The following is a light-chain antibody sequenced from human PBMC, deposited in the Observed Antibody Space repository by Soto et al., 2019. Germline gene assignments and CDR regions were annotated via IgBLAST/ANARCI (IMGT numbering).Light chain of an antibody. CDR3: CSYVVSSSFNWV. J-gene: IGLJ3*02. Sequence: QSALTQPASVSGSPGQSITISCTGTSSDAGSYNLVSWYQQHPGKAPKVIIYEGSKRPSGVSNRFSGSKSGSTASLTISGLQAYVEADYFCCSYVVSSSFNWVFGGATKLTVL. CDR1: SSDAGSYNL. V-gene: IGLV2-23*01. CDR2: EGS.